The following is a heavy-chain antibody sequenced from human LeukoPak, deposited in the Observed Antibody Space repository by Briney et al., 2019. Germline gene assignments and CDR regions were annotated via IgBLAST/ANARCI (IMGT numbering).Heavy chain of an antibody. CDR3: ARGTIGSYSSVHD. J-gene: IGHJ1*01. V-gene: IGHV1-2*02. D-gene: IGHD1-26*01. CDR1: GYTFTGYY. CDR2: INPKSGGT. Sequence: ASVKVSCKASGYTFTGYYMHWVRQAPGQGLEWVGWINPKSGGTDYAQRLQGRATMTTDTSIATAYMELRRLTSDDTAVYFCARGTIGSYSSVHDWGQGTLVTVSS.